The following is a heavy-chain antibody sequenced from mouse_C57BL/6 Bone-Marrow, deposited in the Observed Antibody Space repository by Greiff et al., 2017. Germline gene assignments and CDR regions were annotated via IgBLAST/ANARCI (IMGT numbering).Heavy chain of an antibody. D-gene: IGHD2-1*01. CDR1: GFTFSSYA. Sequence: EVKLVESGGGLVKPGGSLKLSCAASGFTFSSYAMSWVRQTPEKRLEWVATISDGGSYTYYPDNVKGRFTISRDNAKNNLYLQMGHLKSEDTAMYYCARDRGALTRNSYAMDYWGQGTSVTVSS. CDR2: ISDGGSYT. V-gene: IGHV5-4*01. J-gene: IGHJ4*01. CDR3: ARDRGALTRNSYAMDY.